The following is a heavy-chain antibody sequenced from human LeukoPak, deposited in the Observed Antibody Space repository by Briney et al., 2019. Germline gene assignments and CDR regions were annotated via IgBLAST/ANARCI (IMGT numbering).Heavy chain of an antibody. Sequence: EASVKVSCKASGYTFTSYAMHWVRQAPGQRLEWMGWINAGNGNTKYSQKFQGRVTITRDTSASTAYMELSSLRSEDTAVYYCARDYGDFTTGLGYWGQGTLVTVSS. CDR1: GYTFTSYA. CDR3: ARDYGDFTTGLGY. J-gene: IGHJ4*02. D-gene: IGHD4-17*01. V-gene: IGHV1-3*01. CDR2: INAGNGNT.